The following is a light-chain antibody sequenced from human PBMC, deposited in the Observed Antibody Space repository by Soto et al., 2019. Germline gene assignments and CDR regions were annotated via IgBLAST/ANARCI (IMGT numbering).Light chain of an antibody. CDR3: QGTYNTIT. J-gene: IGKJ5*01. CDR2: AAS. Sequence: HLTESPSSLSAAVGDRVKSNWTASRSIGSYLNWYQQKPRKAPNLLISAASSLHTGVPSRFSGSGSGTDFNLTIASLKPEDFATYYCQGTYNTITFGQGTRLEIK. V-gene: IGKV1-39*01. CDR1: RSIGSY.